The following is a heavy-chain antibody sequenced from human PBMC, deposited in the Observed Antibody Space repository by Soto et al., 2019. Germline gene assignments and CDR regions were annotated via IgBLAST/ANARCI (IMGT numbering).Heavy chain of an antibody. CDR1: GFTFSTYG. Sequence: GGSLRLSCAASGFTFSTYGMHWVRQAPGKGLEWVAVISYDGSYKYYADSVKGRFTISRDNSKNTLYLQMNSLRAEDTAVYYCAKSGITMIVVADDAFDIWGHGTMVTVSS. CDR3: AKSGITMIVVADDAFDI. V-gene: IGHV3-30*18. CDR2: ISYDGSYK. D-gene: IGHD3-22*01. J-gene: IGHJ3*02.